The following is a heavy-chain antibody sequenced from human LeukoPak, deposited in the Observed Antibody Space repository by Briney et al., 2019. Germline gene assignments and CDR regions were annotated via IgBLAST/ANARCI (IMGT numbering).Heavy chain of an antibody. Sequence: PGGSLRLSCAASGFTFSTYVMSWVRQAPGKGLEWVSAISGSGGSTYYADSVKGRFTISRDNAKSSLYLQMDSLKVEDTAVYYCARDDTVSNNLWEVDYHGMDVWGQGTTVTVSS. CDR2: ISGSGGST. V-gene: IGHV3-23*01. D-gene: IGHD5/OR15-5a*01. J-gene: IGHJ6*02. CDR1: GFTFSTYV. CDR3: ARDDTVSNNLWEVDYHGMDV.